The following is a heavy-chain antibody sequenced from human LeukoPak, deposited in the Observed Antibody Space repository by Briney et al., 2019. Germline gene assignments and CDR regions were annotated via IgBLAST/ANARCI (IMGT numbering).Heavy chain of an antibody. CDR1: GYTFTGYY. CDR3: ARGFNYYYYMDV. CDR2: ISAYNGNT. Sequence: GASVKVSCKASGYTFTGYYMHWVRQPPGQGLEWMGWISAYNGNTNYAQKLQGRVTMTTDTSTSTAYMELRSLRSDDTAVYYCARGFNYYYYMDVWGKGTTVTVSS. J-gene: IGHJ6*03. V-gene: IGHV1-18*04.